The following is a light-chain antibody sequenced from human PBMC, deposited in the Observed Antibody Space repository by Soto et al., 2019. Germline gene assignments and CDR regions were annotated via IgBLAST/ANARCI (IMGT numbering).Light chain of an antibody. CDR2: GAS. J-gene: IGKJ1*01. Sequence: EIVMTQSPATLSVSPGERATLSCRASQSVGSNLAWYQQKPGQAPRLLIYGASTRATGIPARFIGGGSGTEFTLTISSLRSEDFAVYYCQQYKNGWAFGQGTKVEI. CDR1: QSVGSN. V-gene: IGKV3-15*01. CDR3: QQYKNGWA.